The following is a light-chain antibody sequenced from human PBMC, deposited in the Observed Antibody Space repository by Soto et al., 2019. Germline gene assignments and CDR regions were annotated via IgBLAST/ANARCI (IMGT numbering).Light chain of an antibody. CDR3: QQYNSYSWT. Sequence: DIQMTQSPSTLSASVGDRVTITCRASQSISSWLAWYQQKPVKAPKILIYDASNLESGVPSRFSGSGSGTEFTLTISSLQPDDFATYYCQQYNSYSWTFGQGTKVEI. CDR1: QSISSW. CDR2: DAS. V-gene: IGKV1-5*01. J-gene: IGKJ1*01.